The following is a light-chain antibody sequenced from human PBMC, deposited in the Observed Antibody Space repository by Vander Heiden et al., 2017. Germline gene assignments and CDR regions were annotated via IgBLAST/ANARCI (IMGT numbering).Light chain of an antibody. J-gene: IGLJ1*01. CDR3: SSYTSSSTYV. Sequence: QSALTQPASVSGSPGQPLTISCTGTSSDVGGYNYVSWYQQHPGKAPKLMIYDVSNRPSGVSSRFSGSKSGNTASLTISGLQAEDEADYYCSSYTSSSTYVFGTGTKVTVL. CDR2: DVS. CDR1: SSDVGGYNY. V-gene: IGLV2-14*03.